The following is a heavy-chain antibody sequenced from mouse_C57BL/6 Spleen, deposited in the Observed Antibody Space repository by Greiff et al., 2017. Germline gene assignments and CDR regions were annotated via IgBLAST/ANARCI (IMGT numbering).Heavy chain of an antibody. CDR1: GFTFSSYA. D-gene: IGHD2-1*01. V-gene: IGHV5-4*01. J-gene: IGHJ3*01. CDR2: ISDGGSYT. Sequence: EVQLQESGGGLVKPGGSLKLSCAASGFTFSSYAMSWVRQTPEKRLEWVATISDGGSYTYYPDNVKGRFTISRDNAKNNLYLQMSHLKSEDTAMYYCARDDYGNFPWFAYWGQGTLVTVSA. CDR3: ARDDYGNFPWFAY.